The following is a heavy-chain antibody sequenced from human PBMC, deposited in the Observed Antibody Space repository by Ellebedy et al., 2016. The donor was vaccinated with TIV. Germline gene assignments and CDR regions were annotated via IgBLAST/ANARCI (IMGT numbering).Heavy chain of an antibody. D-gene: IGHD1-26*01. CDR2: VIPIFGTA. Sequence: AASVKVSCKASGGTFSTYAISWVRQAPGQGLEWMGGVIPIFGTAFYAPKFQGRVSITADEGTSTAYMERSSLRSEDTAVYYCARDRPVGARTNYSGMGVWGQGTTVTVSS. V-gene: IGHV1-69*13. J-gene: IGHJ6*02. CDR1: GGTFSTYA. CDR3: ARDRPVGARTNYSGMGV.